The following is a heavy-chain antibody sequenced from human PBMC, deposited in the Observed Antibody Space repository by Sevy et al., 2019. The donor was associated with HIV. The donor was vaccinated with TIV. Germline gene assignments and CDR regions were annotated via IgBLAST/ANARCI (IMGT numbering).Heavy chain of an antibody. Sequence: GGSLRLSCAASGFTFSSYAMHWVRQAPGKGLEWVAVISYDGSNKYYAHSVKGRFTISRDNSKNTLYLQMNSLRAEDTAVYYCATACGGDCYSYYYYAIDVWGQGTTVTVSS. J-gene: IGHJ6*02. CDR1: GFTFSSYA. CDR2: ISYDGSNK. CDR3: ATACGGDCYSYYYYAIDV. V-gene: IGHV3-30-3*01. D-gene: IGHD2-21*02.